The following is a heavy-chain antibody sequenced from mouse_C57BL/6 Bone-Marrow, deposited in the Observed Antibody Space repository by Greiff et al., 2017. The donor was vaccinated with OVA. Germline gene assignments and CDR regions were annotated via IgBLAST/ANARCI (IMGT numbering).Heavy chain of an antibody. CDR2: IDPENGDT. Sequence: EVHLVESGAELVRPGASVKLSCTASGFNIKDDYMHWVKQRPEQGLEWIGWIDPENGDTEYASQFQGKATITADTSSNTAYLQLSSLTSEYTAVYYCTTLPCSNYVSLYYFDYWGQGTTLTVSS. D-gene: IGHD2-5*01. CDR3: TTLPCSNYVSLYYFDY. J-gene: IGHJ2*01. V-gene: IGHV14-4*01. CDR1: GFNIKDDY.